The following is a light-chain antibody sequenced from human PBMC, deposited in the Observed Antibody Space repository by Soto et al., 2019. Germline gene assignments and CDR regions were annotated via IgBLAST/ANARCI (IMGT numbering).Light chain of an antibody. CDR3: QQYRNWSRT. J-gene: IGKJ1*01. V-gene: IGKV3-15*01. CDR1: QSVSSD. Sequence: EIVMTQSPATLSVSPGERATLSCRASQSVSSDLAWYQQKPGQTPSLLIYAASTRATGIPARFSGSGSGTEFTLTISSLQSDYFAVYYCQQYRNWSRTFGQGTKVEI. CDR2: AAS.